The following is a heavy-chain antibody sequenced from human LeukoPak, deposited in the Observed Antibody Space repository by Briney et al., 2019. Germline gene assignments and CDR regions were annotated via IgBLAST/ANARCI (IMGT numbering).Heavy chain of an antibody. CDR1: RFTFSSCW. CDR2: IKQDGSEK. Sequence: PGGSLRLSCAASRFTFSSCWMTWVRQAPGKGLEWVANIKQDGSEKYYVGSVKGRFTISRDNTKNSLYLQMNSLRAEDTAVYYCAREGGYGGVFDYWGQGTLVTVSS. CDR3: AREGGYGGVFDY. V-gene: IGHV3-7*05. D-gene: IGHD5-12*01. J-gene: IGHJ4*02.